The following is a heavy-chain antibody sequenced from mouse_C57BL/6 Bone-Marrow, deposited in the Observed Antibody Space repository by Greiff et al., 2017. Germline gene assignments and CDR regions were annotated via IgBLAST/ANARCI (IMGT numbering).Heavy chain of an antibody. D-gene: IGHD3-1*01. CDR2: IDPSDSYT. V-gene: IGHV1-69*01. CDR1: GYTFTSYW. Sequence: QVQLQQPGAELVMPGASVKLSCKASGYTFTSYWMHWVKQRPGQGLEWIGEIDPSDSYTNYNQKFKGKSTLTVDKSSSTAYMQLSSLTSEDSAVYYCARSSQLWNYFDYWGQGTTLTVSS. J-gene: IGHJ2*01. CDR3: ARSSQLWNYFDY.